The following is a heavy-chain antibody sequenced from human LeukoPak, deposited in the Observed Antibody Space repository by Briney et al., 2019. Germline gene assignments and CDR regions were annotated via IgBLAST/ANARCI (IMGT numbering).Heavy chain of an antibody. J-gene: IGHJ3*02. CDR3: ARAYVDDAFDI. CDR2: ISSSSSYI. CDR1: GLTFSSYS. V-gene: IGHV3-21*01. D-gene: IGHD3-16*01. Sequence: GGSLRLSCAASGLTFSSYSMNWVRQAPGKGLEWVSSISSSSSYIYYADSVKGRFTISRDNAKNSLYLQMNSLRAEDTAVYYCARAYVDDAFDIWGQGTMVTVSS.